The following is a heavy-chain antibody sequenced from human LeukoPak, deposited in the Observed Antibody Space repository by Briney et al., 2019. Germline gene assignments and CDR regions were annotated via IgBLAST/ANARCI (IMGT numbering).Heavy chain of an antibody. CDR3: ARRYRLGRGGDALDL. CDR2: IYHSGST. D-gene: IGHD3-10*01. J-gene: IGHJ3*01. CDR1: GYSISSGYY. Sequence: SETLSLTCPVSGYSISSGYYWGWIRQPPGKGLEWIGSIYHSGSTYYNPSLKSRVTISVDTSKNQFSLKLSSVTAADTAVYYYARRYRLGRGGDALDLWGQGTMVTVSS. V-gene: IGHV4-38-2*01.